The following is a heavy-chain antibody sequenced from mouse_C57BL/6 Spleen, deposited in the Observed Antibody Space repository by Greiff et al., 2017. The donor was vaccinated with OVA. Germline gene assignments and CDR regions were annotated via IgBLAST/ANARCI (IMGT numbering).Heavy chain of an antibody. J-gene: IGHJ1*03. D-gene: IGHD1-1*01. CDR3: ARSDTRGYCDV. V-gene: IGHV1-26*01. CDR1: GYTFTDYY. Sequence: EVQLQQSGPELVKPGASVKISCKASGYTFTDYYMNWVKQSHGKSLEWIGDINPNNGGTSYNQKFKGKATLTVDKSSSTAYMELRSLTSEDSAVYYCARSDTRGYCDVWGTGTTVTVSS. CDR2: INPNNGGT.